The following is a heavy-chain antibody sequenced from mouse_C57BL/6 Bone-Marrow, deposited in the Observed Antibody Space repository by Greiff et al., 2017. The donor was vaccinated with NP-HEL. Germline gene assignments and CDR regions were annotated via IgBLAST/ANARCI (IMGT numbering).Heavy chain of an antibody. CDR3: ARSGGYGGDY. V-gene: IGHV1-12*01. CDR1: GYTFTSYN. D-gene: IGHD1-1*01. Sequence: ESGAELVRPGASVKMSCKASGYTFTSYNIHWVKQTPRQGLEWIGAIYPGNGDTSYNQKFKGKATLTVDKSSSTAYMQLSSLTSEDSAVYFCARSGGYGGDYWGQGTTLTVSS. J-gene: IGHJ2*01. CDR2: IYPGNGDT.